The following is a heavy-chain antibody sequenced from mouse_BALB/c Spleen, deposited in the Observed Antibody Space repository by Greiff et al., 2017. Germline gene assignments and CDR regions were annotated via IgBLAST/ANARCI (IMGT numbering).Heavy chain of an antibody. CDR1: GFSLTSYG. J-gene: IGHJ4*01. Sequence: VQGVESGPGLVQPSQSLSITCTVSGFSLTSYGVHWVRQSPGKGLEWLGVIWSGGSTDYNAAFISRLSISKDNSKSQVFFKMNSLQANDTAIYYCARNPTMITTRAMDYWGQGTSVTVSS. V-gene: IGHV2-2*02. CDR3: ARNPTMITTRAMDY. CDR2: IWSGGST. D-gene: IGHD2-4*01.